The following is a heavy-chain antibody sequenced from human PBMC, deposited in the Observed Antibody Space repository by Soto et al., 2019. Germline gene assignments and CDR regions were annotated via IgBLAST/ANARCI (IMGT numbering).Heavy chain of an antibody. Sequence: QVQLVQSGAEVKKPGASVKVSCKASGYTFTNYGLSWVRQAPGQGLEWMGWISVYNGNTNYAQKFQGRGTMTTDTSTNTAYMDLRSLRSDDTAVYYCARDATIFGLPIAGGAFDIWGQGTIVTVSS. CDR3: ARDATIFGLPIAGGAFDI. V-gene: IGHV1-18*01. CDR1: GYTFTNYG. D-gene: IGHD3-3*01. CDR2: ISVYNGNT. J-gene: IGHJ3*02.